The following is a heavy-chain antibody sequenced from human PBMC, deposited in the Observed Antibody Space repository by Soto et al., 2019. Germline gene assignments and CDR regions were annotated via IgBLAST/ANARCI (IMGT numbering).Heavy chain of an antibody. CDR2: VFSSGST. CDR3: AIVRGGPHDAFDI. Sequence: SETLSLTCNVSGGSISSYYWSWIRRPPGKQIEWLGYVFSSGSTNYNPSLKSRVTISIDTSKNQFYLRLNSIIAADTAVYYCAIVRGGPHDAFDIWGLGTLFTVS. J-gene: IGHJ3*02. CDR1: GGSISSYY. V-gene: IGHV4-59*01.